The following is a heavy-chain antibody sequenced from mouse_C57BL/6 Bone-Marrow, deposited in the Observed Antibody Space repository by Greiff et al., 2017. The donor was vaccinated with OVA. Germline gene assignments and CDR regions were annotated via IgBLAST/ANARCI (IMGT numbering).Heavy chain of an antibody. Sequence: QFQLQPSVAELVRPGSSVQVSFPASVFAFPLSFLSWVPHRPGQCLYWIGVINPGSGGTNYTEKFKGKATLTADKSSSTAYMQLSSLTSEDSAVYFCARSGIVGGYWGQGTTLTVSS. J-gene: IGHJ2*01. CDR3: ARSGIVGGY. D-gene: IGHD1-1*01. CDR2: INPGSGGT. V-gene: IGHV1-54*01. CDR1: VFAFPLSF.